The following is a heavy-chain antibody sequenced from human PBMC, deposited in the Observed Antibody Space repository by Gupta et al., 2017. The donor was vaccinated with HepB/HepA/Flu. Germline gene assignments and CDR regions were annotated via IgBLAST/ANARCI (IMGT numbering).Heavy chain of an antibody. CDR1: GFNFITDC. CDR3: ARDHCTTTSCSHYYFDF. Sequence: QVPLVESGGGVGQPGRSLRLSCAASGFNFITDCMHWARLAPGKGLEWVALISYDGSNKYFADSVKGRFTISRDNSKDTLYLQMNSLRPEDTAVYYCARDHCTTTSCSHYYFDFWGQGTLVTVSS. V-gene: IGHV3-30*03. D-gene: IGHD2-2*01. J-gene: IGHJ4*02. CDR2: ISYDGSNK.